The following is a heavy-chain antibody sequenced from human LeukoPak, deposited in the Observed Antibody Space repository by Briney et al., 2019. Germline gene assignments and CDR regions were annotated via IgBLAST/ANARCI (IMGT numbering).Heavy chain of an antibody. J-gene: IGHJ4*02. CDR3: ARAYNWNYFDY. D-gene: IGHD1-20*01. CDR2: ISGSADST. CDR1: GFIFSNYA. V-gene: IGHV3-23*01. Sequence: GGSLRLSCVASGFIFSNYAMSWVRQAPGKGLEWVSGISGSADSTYSADSVKGRFTSSRDNSKNTVHLQINSLRAEYTAVYFCARAYNWNYFDYWGQGTLVTVSS.